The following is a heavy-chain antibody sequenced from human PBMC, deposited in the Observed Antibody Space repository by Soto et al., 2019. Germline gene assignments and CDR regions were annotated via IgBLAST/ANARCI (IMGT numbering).Heavy chain of an antibody. CDR1: GFSFNMYW. V-gene: IGHV3-7*03. J-gene: IGHJ6*02. Sequence: EVQLVESGGGSVQPGESLRLSCVASGFSFNMYWMSWIRQAPGKGLEWVARIKQDGGEKYYVDSVKGRFTVSRDNAKNSLHLQLHSVSADDAGIYYCVRDQLILPADDFYYGVDVWGQGTTGTVSS. CDR2: IKQDGGEK. CDR3: VRDQLILPADDFYYGVDV.